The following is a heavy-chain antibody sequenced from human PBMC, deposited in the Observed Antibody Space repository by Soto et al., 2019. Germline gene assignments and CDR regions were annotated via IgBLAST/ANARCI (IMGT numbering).Heavy chain of an antibody. D-gene: IGHD2-15*01. CDR3: AREILGNAVPDPFDY. J-gene: IGHJ4*02. V-gene: IGHV1-8*01. CDR1: GYTFTSYD. CDR2: MNPYSGNT. Sequence: ASVKVSCKASGYTFTSYDINWVRRATGQGPEWMGWMNPYSGNTGYAQKFQGRVTMTRDTSVSTAYMELSSLRSEDTAVYYCAREILGNAVPDPFDYWGQGTLVTGSS.